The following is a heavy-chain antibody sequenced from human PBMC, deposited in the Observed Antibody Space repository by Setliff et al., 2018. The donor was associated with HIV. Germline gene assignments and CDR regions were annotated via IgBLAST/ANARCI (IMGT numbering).Heavy chain of an antibody. D-gene: IGHD6-13*01. V-gene: IGHV1-46*01. CDR1: GYTFTNFY. CDR3: AREYSSSWYRYFDY. CDR2: INPGGGNT. Sequence: ASVKVSCKASGYTFTNFYMHWVRQAPGQGLEWMGIINPGGGNTRYAQRFQGRVSMTRDTSKNQFSLKLSSVTAADTAVYYCAREYSSSWYRYFDYWGQGTLVTVSS. J-gene: IGHJ4*02.